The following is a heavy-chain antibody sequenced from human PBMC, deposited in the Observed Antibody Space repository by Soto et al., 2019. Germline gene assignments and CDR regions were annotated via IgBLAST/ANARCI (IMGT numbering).Heavy chain of an antibody. D-gene: IGHD2-2*02. Sequence: SETLSLTCTVSGGSISSGGYYWSWIRQHPGTGLEWIGHISYSGSTYYNTSLKSRVTISVDRSKNQFSLKLSPVTAADTAVYYCVRGGRGYTRDDVFGIWGQGTMVTVSS. CDR2: ISYSGST. J-gene: IGHJ3*02. CDR3: VRGGRGYTRDDVFGI. CDR1: GGSISSGGYY. V-gene: IGHV4-31*03.